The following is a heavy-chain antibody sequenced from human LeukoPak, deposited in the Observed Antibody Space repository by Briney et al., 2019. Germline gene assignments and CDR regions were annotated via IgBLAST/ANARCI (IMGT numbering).Heavy chain of an antibody. V-gene: IGHV3-21*04. CDR2: ISGGAHSM. Sequence: GGSLRLSCAASGLAFSDYSMIWVRQAPGKGLEWVSSISGGAHSMFYLDSVKGRFTVSRDNTKNFLYLQMNNLRAEDTAVYYCARHCGGDCYPDSWGQGTLVSVSS. J-gene: IGHJ4*02. D-gene: IGHD2-21*02. CDR1: GLAFSDYS. CDR3: ARHCGGDCYPDS.